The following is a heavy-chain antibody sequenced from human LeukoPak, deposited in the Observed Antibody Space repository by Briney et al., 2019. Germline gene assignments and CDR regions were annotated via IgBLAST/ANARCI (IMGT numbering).Heavy chain of an antibody. D-gene: IGHD3-9*01. CDR2: INHSGST. CDR1: GGSFSGYY. V-gene: IGHV4-34*01. Sequence: SETLSLTCAVYGGSFSGYYWSWIRQPPGKGLEWIGEINHSGSTNYNPSLKSRVTISVDTSKNQFSLKLSSVTAADTAVYYCARHGHYDILTGYYLPFDYWGQGTLVTVSS. J-gene: IGHJ4*02. CDR3: ARHGHYDILTGYYLPFDY.